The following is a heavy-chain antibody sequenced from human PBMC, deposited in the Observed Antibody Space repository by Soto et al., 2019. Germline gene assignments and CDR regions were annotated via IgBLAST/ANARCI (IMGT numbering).Heavy chain of an antibody. CDR2: ISAYNGNT. Sequence: ASVKVSCKASGYTFTSYGISWVRQAPGQGLEWMGWISAYNGNTNYAQKLQGRVTMTTDTSTSTAYMELRSLRSDDTAVYYCARTTVVTGRLTRGYYYGFGMDVWGQGTTVTVSS. CDR1: GYTFTSYG. CDR3: ARTTVVTGRLTRGYYYGFGMDV. D-gene: IGHD4-17*01. J-gene: IGHJ6*02. V-gene: IGHV1-18*04.